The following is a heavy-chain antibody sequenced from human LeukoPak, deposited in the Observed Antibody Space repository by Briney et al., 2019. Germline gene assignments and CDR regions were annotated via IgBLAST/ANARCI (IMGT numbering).Heavy chain of an antibody. Sequence: PSGTLSLTCAVSGVSISSSNWWSWVRQPPGKGLEWIGEIYHSGSTNYNPSLKSRVTISVDKSKNQFSLKLSSVTAADTAVYYCARARRDGDDFWSGYSPYFDYWGQGTLVTVSS. D-gene: IGHD3-3*01. CDR1: GVSISSSNW. CDR2: IYHSGST. CDR3: ARARRDGDDFWSGYSPYFDY. V-gene: IGHV4-4*02. J-gene: IGHJ4*02.